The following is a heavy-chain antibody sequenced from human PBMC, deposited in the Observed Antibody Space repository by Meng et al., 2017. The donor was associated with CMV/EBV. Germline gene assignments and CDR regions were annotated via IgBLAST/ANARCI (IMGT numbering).Heavy chain of an antibody. CDR1: GFTVSSNY. D-gene: IGHD3-10*01. CDR2: IYSGGST. J-gene: IGHJ4*02. Sequence: GGSLSLSCAASGFTVSSNYMSWVRQAPGEGLEWVSVIYSGGSTYYADSVKGRFTISRDNSKNTLYLQMNSPKAEDTAVYYCATTYYYGSGSYYTLDYWGQGRLVTVSS. CDR3: ATTYYYGSGSYYTLDY. V-gene: IGHV3-53*01.